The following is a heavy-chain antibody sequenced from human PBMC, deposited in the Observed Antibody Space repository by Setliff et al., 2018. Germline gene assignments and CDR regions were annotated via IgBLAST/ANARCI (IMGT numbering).Heavy chain of an antibody. CDR3: AREIHSAAYNWFDP. J-gene: IGHJ5*02. Sequence: SETLSLTCTVSGGSISSYYWSWIRQPAGKGLEWIGRIYTSGSTNYNPSLKSRVTMSVDTSKNQFPLKLSSVTAADTAVYYCAREIHSAAYNWFDPWGQGTLVTVSS. V-gene: IGHV4-4*07. CDR2: IYTSGST. D-gene: IGHD5-18*01. CDR1: GGSISSYY.